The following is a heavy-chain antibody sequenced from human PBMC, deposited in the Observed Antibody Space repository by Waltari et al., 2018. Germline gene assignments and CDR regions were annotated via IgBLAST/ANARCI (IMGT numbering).Heavy chain of an antibody. CDR1: GFSLTTSGMC. Sequence: QVTLRESGPALVKPTQTLTLTCTFSGFSLTTSGMCVSWIRQPPGKALEWLARIDWDDDKYYSTSLKTRLTISKDTSKNQVVLTMTNMDPVDTATYYCARIRLDTAMVTGYFDYWGQGTLVTVSS. V-gene: IGHV2-70*15. J-gene: IGHJ4*02. D-gene: IGHD5-18*01. CDR3: ARIRLDTAMVTGYFDY. CDR2: IDWDDDK.